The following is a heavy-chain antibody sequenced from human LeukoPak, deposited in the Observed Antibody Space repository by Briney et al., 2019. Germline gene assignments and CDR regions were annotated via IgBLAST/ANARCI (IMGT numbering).Heavy chain of an antibody. J-gene: IGHJ4*02. Sequence: ASVKVSCKASGYTFTSYGISWVRQAPGQALEWMGWISAYNGNTNYAQKLQGRVTMSTDTSTSTAYMELRSLRSDDTAVYYCARAFVVVVAATGGPLDYWGQGTLVTVSS. CDR2: ISAYNGNT. CDR1: GYTFTSYG. D-gene: IGHD2-15*01. V-gene: IGHV1-18*01. CDR3: ARAFVVVVAATGGPLDY.